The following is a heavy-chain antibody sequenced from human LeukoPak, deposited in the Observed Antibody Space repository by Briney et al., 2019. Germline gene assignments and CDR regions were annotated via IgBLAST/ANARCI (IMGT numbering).Heavy chain of an antibody. V-gene: IGHV1-2*02. CDR1: GYTFTDYY. CDR3: ARVSQVVAAYINDLDY. CDR2: INPNSGGT. J-gene: IGHJ4*02. D-gene: IGHD2-15*01. Sequence: ASVKVSCKASGYTFTDYYIHWVRQAPGQGREWMGWINPNSGGTNYAQKFQGRVTMTRDTSISTAYIELRRLRSDDTAMYYCARVSQVVAAYINDLDYWGQGTLVTVSS.